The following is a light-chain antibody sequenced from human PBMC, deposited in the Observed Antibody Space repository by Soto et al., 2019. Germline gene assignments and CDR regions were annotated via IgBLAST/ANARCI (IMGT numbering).Light chain of an antibody. J-gene: IGKJ1*01. V-gene: IGKV1-16*01. CDR3: QQYDSYRT. Sequence: DIQMTQSPSAVSASVGERVTITCRASQGISHYLAWYQHKPGKAPKLLLYDVSNLESGVPSRFSGSGSGTEFTLTISSLQSDDFATYFCQQYDSYRTFGQGTKVEIK. CDR1: QGISHY. CDR2: DVS.